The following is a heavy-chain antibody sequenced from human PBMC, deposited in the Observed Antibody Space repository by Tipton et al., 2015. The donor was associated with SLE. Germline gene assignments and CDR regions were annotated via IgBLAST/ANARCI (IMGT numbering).Heavy chain of an antibody. J-gene: IGHJ4*02. CDR2: ISSSGTDM. Sequence: SLRLSCAASGFSFSSYSMHWVRQAPGKGLEWISYISSSGTDMYYADSVKGRFAISRDNAKNSLYLQMSSLRAEDTAVYYCARPSYNDPSSGLGLWGQGTLVPVSS. CDR1: GFSFSSYS. CDR3: ARPSYNDPSSGLGL. V-gene: IGHV3-48*01. D-gene: IGHD3-22*01.